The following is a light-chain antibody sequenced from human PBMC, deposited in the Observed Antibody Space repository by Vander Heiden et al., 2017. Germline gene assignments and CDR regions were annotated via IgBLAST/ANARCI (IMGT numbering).Light chain of an antibody. Sequence: QAVVSQQPPPTSALGAPGTTTCGPSAGPVTSGHWPLWFQQKPGQAPLTVVHDACDRLSWTPARFSGSLLGDKATLTLSSAQPDDEADYYCLLSYSDTPPVVFGGGTKLTVL. V-gene: IGLV7-46*01. J-gene: IGLJ2*01. CDR1: AGPVTSGHW. CDR2: DAC. CDR3: LLSYSDTPPVV.